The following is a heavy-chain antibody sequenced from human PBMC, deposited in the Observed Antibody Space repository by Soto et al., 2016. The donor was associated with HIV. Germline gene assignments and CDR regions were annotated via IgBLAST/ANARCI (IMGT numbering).Heavy chain of an antibody. CDR2: IYSGGTT. D-gene: IGHD6-13*01. J-gene: IGHJ4*02. CDR3: ARDPPAAAAGDY. CDR1: GFTVSSNY. V-gene: IGHV3-66*01. Sequence: EVQLVESGGGLVQPGGSLRLSCAASGFTVSSNYMTWVRQAPGKGLEWVSIIYSGGTTNYADSVKGRFTISKDNSKNTLYLQTNSLRAEDTAVYYCARDPPAAAAGDYWGQGTPVTVSS.